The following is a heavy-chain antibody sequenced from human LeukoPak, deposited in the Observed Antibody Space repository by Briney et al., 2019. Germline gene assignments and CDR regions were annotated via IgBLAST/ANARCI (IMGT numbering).Heavy chain of an antibody. J-gene: IGHJ4*02. D-gene: IGHD1-14*01. V-gene: IGHV3-48*01. CDR3: ARDAPLTLPVLSYYFDY. CDR1: GFTFSSYS. Sequence: GGSLRLSCAASGFTFSSYSMNWVRQAPGKGLEWVSYVSSSSSTIYYADSVKGRFTISRDNAKNSLYLQMNSLRAEDTAVYYCARDAPLTLPVLSYYFDYWGQGTLVTVSS. CDR2: VSSSSSTI.